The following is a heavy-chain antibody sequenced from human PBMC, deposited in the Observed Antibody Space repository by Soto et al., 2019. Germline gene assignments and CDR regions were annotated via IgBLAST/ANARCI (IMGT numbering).Heavy chain of an antibody. Sequence: GSLRLSCAASGFTFSSYGMHWVRQAPGKGLEWVAVISYDGSNKYYADSVKGRFTISRDNSKNTLYLKMNSLRAEDTAVYYSTKGLSWCSSSCSYFDYWGQGTLGTVSS. CDR3: TKGLSWCSSSCSYFDY. CDR1: GFTFSSYG. CDR2: ISYDGSNK. D-gene: IGHD6-13*01. V-gene: IGHV3-30*18. J-gene: IGHJ4*02.